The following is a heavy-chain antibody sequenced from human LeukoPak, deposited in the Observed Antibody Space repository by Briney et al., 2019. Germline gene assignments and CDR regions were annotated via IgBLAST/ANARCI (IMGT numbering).Heavy chain of an antibody. V-gene: IGHV4-39*01. CDR3: ARIAVDYDFWSGSTPIGEY. CDR2: IYYSGST. D-gene: IGHD3-3*01. J-gene: IGHJ4*02. Sequence: SETLSLTCTVSGGSISSSSYYWGWIRQPPGKGLEWIVSIYYSGSTYYNPSLKSRVTISVDTSKNQFSLKLSSVTAADTAVYYCARIAVDYDFWSGSTPIGEYWGQGTLVTVSS. CDR1: GGSISSSSYY.